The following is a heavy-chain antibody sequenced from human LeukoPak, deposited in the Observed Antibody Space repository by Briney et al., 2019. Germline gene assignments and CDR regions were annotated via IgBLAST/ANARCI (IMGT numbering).Heavy chain of an antibody. J-gene: IGHJ4*02. D-gene: IGHD2-2*01. CDR1: GFTFSSYW. V-gene: IGHV3-7*01. Sequence: PGGSLRLSCAASGFTFSSYWMSWVRQAPGKGLEWVANIKQDGSEKYYVDSVKGRFTISRDNAKNSLYLQMNSLRAEDTAVYYCARGHGPPYCSSTSCYQEDYWGQGTLATVSS. CDR3: ARGHGPPYCSSTSCYQEDY. CDR2: IKQDGSEK.